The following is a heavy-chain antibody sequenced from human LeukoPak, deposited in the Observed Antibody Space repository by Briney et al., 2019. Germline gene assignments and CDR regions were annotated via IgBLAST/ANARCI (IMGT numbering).Heavy chain of an antibody. CDR3: AKGMRWELPLAY. V-gene: IGHV3-23*01. D-gene: IGHD2-15*01. Sequence: GGSLRLSCAASGFTFDDYGMSWVRQAPGKGLEWVSAISGSGGDSTYYADSVKGRFTISRDNSKNTLYLQMNSLRAEETAVYYCAKGMRWELPLAYWGQGTLVTVSS. CDR1: GFTFDDYG. J-gene: IGHJ4*02. CDR2: ISGSGGDST.